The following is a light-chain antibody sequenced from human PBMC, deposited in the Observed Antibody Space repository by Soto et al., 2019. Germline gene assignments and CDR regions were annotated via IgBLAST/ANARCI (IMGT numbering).Light chain of an antibody. V-gene: IGKV4-1*01. Sequence: DIVLTQSPDSLAVSLGERATISCKSSQSVLYSSNNKHYLSWYQQKPGQSPKLLIYWASTRESGVPDRFSGSGSGTDFTLTISSLQAEDVAVYYCQFGWTFGQGTKVEI. CDR3: QFGWT. CDR2: WAS. J-gene: IGKJ1*01. CDR1: QSVLYSSNNKHY.